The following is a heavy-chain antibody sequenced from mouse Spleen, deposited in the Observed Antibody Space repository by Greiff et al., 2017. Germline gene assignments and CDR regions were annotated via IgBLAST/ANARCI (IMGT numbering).Heavy chain of an antibody. CDR3: ARGWGTRFAY. CDR2: ISSGGST. J-gene: IGHJ3*01. V-gene: IGHV5-6-5*01. CDR1: GFTFSSYA. D-gene: IGHD3-3*01. Sequence: EVQGVESGGGLVKPGGSLKLSCAASGFTFSSYAMSWVRQTPEKRLEWVASISSGGSTYYPDSVKGRFTISRDNARNILYLQMSSLRSEDTAMYYCARGWGTRFAYWGQGTLVTVSA.